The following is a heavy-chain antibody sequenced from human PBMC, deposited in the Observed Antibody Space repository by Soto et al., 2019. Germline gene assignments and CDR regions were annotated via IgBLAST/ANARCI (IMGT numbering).Heavy chain of an antibody. CDR2: IYYRGST. D-gene: IGHD1-20*01. CDR3: ARGGYNWNDVTDY. V-gene: IGHV4-59*01. CDR1: GGSISNYY. Sequence: QVQLQESGPGLVKPSETLSLTCIVSGGSISNYYWSWIRQPPGKGLEWIGYIYYRGSTNYNPSHKSRVTISVDTSKNQFSLKLSSVTAADTAVYYCARGGYNWNDVTDYWGQGTLVTVSS. J-gene: IGHJ4*02.